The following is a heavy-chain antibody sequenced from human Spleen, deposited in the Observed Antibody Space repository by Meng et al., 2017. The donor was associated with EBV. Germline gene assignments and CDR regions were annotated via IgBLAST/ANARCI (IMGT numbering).Heavy chain of an antibody. CDR2: VHYTGST. Sequence: QLAGPGPGQVRPSETLSLTCTVSGDFISSFYYWGWIRQSPGRGLEWIGSVHYTGSTYYSPSLKSRVTVSVDTSKNQFSLRLTSVTAADTAVYYCARPFPSWQSPRLDPFGAWGQGTLVTVSS. V-gene: IGHV4-39*01. CDR3: ARPFPSWQSPRLDPFGA. J-gene: IGHJ5*02. D-gene: IGHD6-19*01. CDR1: GDFISSFYY.